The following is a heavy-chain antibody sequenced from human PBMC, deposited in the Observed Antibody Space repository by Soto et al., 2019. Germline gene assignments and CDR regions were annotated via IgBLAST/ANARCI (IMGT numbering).Heavy chain of an antibody. V-gene: IGHV3-23*01. Sequence: PGGSLRLACAASVFTFISYAMSWVRQAPGKGLEWVSAISGSGGSTYYADSVKGRFTISRDNSKNTLYLQMNSLRAEDTAVYYCAKTSYGSGSYLDYWGQGTLVTVSS. CDR1: VFTFISYA. D-gene: IGHD3-10*01. CDR3: AKTSYGSGSYLDY. CDR2: ISGSGGST. J-gene: IGHJ4*02.